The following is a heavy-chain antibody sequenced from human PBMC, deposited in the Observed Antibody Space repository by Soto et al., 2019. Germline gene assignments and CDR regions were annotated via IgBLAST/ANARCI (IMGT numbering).Heavy chain of an antibody. CDR2: ISYRGST. V-gene: IGHV4-39*01. CDR1: GGSFTSSHYY. D-gene: IGHD6-13*01. J-gene: IGHJ4*02. Sequence: SETLSLTCTVSGGSFTSSHYYWGWIRQPPGKGLEWIGSISYRGSTDYKSSLKSRVTLSVDTSKNQFSLKLNSLTAADTAAYYCVRHDTDLGAAGPCRYFDAWGQGALVTVSS. CDR3: VRHDTDLGAAGPCRYFDA.